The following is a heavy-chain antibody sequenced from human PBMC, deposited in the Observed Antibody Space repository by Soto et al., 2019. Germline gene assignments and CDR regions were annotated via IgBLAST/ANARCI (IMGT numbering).Heavy chain of an antibody. CDR2: INHSGST. CDR1: GGSFSGYY. J-gene: IGHJ4*02. CDR3: ARGRKIRYSGYDRGRWDGQN. D-gene: IGHD5-12*01. Sequence: SETLSLTCAVYGGSFSGYYWSWIRQPPGKGLEWIGEINHSGSTNYNPSLKSRVTISVDTSKNQFSLKLSSVTAADTAVYYCARGRKIRYSGYDRGRWDGQNWGQGTLVTVSS. V-gene: IGHV4-34*01.